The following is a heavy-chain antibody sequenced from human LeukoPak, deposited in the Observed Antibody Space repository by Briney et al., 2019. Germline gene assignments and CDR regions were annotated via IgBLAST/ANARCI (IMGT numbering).Heavy chain of an antibody. CDR2: IIPIFGSA. CDR1: GGTFSSYA. V-gene: IGHV1-69*06. Sequence: ASVKVSCKASGGTFSSYAISWVRQAPGQGLEWMGGIIPIFGSANYAQKFRGRVTITADKSTSTAYMELSSLRSEDTALYYCARDGPNDYGDYWGQGTLVTVSS. J-gene: IGHJ4*02. CDR3: ARDGPNDYGDY.